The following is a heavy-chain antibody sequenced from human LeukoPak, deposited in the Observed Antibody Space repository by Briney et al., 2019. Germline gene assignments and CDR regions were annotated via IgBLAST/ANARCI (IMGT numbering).Heavy chain of an antibody. D-gene: IGHD6-13*01. CDR1: GGSLSGYY. Sequence: SETLSLTCAVYGGSLSGYYWSWIRQPLGKGLEWIGDINHSGSTNYNPSLKSRVTISVDTSKNQFSLKLSSVTAADTAVYYCARVGVSSSWYLPNNYRYYYYMDVWGKGTTVTVSS. CDR3: ARVGVSSSWYLPNNYRYYYYMDV. V-gene: IGHV4-34*01. J-gene: IGHJ6*03. CDR2: INHSGST.